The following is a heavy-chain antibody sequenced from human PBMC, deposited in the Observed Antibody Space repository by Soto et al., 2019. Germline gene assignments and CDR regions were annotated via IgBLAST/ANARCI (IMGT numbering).Heavy chain of an antibody. V-gene: IGHV4-61*01. CDR1: GGSVRTGSNQ. CDR3: ARIGWRGDS. J-gene: IGHJ4*02. Sequence: SETQTLTGRVSGGSVRTGSNQWCWIRQPPGKGLEWIGFIPNNGSPDYNPSLKSRVVVSIDRSKNQFSLKVNSVTAAATAVYFCARIGWRGDSWGQGTLVT. CDR2: IPNNGSP. D-gene: IGHD6-19*01.